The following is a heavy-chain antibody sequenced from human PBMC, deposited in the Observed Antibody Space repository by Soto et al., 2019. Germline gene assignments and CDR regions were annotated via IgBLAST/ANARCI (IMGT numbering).Heavy chain of an antibody. D-gene: IGHD6-19*01. V-gene: IGHV1-18*01. Sequence: QVQLVQSGAEVKKPGASVKVSCKASGYTFSSYGISWVRQAPGQGLERMGWISAYNGNTNYAQKLQGRVTITTDTPTNTADMELRSLRSDDTAVYYCARGGVDSSGWANWFDPWGKGTLVTVSS. CDR1: GYTFSSYG. CDR3: ARGGVDSSGWANWFDP. CDR2: ISAYNGNT. J-gene: IGHJ5*02.